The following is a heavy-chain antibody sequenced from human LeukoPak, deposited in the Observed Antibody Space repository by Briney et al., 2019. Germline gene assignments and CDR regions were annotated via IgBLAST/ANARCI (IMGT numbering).Heavy chain of an antibody. CDR1: GGTFSSYV. D-gene: IGHD7-27*01. CDR3: ARVPGPNSYYYFYMDV. CDR2: IIPIIGTP. Sequence: SVKVSCKASGGTFSSYVISWVRQAPGQGLEWMGGIIPIIGTPNYAQKFQGRVTITTDESTSTAYMELSSLRSEDTAVYYCARVPGPNSYYYFYMDVWGKGATVTVSS. J-gene: IGHJ6*03. V-gene: IGHV1-69*05.